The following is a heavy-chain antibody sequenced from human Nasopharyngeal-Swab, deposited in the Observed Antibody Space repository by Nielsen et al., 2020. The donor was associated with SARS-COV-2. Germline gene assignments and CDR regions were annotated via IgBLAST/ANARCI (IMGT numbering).Heavy chain of an antibody. Sequence: SETLSLTCTVSGGTISSYYWTWIRQPPGKGLEWIGYLYYSGSNNYNPSLKSRVTISVDTSKNQIPLKLSAVTAANTAVYYCARQGSGWYPFEYWGQGTLVTVSS. CDR2: LYYSGSN. D-gene: IGHD6-19*01. J-gene: IGHJ4*02. V-gene: IGHV4-59*08. CDR1: GGTISSYY. CDR3: ARQGSGWYPFEY.